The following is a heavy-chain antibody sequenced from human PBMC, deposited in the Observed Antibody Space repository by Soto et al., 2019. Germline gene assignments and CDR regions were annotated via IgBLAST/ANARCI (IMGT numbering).Heavy chain of an antibody. J-gene: IGHJ3*02. CDR2: IKQDGSEK. CDR1: GFTFSSYW. CDR3: ARVHCSGGSCYSGLEAFDI. D-gene: IGHD2-15*01. Sequence: EVQLLESGGGLVQPGGSLRLSCAASGFTFSSYWMNWVRQAPGKGLEWVANIKQDGSEKYYVDSVKGRFTISRDNAKNSLYLQMNSLRAEDTAVYYCARVHCSGGSCYSGLEAFDIWGQGTMVTVSS. V-gene: IGHV3-7*05.